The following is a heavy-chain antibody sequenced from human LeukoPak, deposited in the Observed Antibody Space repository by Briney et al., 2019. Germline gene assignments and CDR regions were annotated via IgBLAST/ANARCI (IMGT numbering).Heavy chain of an antibody. D-gene: IGHD6-6*01. CDR2: IIPILGIA. J-gene: IGHJ6*02. CDR3: ARAMYSRIAARPNYYGMDV. CDR1: GGTFSSYA. Sequence: SVKVSCKASGGTFSSYAISWVRQAPGQGLEWMGRIIPILGIANYAQKFQGRVTITADKSTSTAYMELSSLRSEDTAVYYCARAMYSRIAARPNYYGMDVWGQGTTVTVSS. V-gene: IGHV1-69*04.